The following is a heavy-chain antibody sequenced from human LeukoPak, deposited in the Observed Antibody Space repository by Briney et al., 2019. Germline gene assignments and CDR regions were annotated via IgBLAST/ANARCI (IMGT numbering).Heavy chain of an antibody. Sequence: GGPLTLSCVVWGFPLSDFGIHWVRTASGKGPEWVGDNRSKVDSYATGYVASVKGRFTISRDDSKNTAFLQMNSLKTEDTAVYYCTRSMAGTFDFWGQGTLVIVAS. D-gene: IGHD1/OR15-1a*01. V-gene: IGHV3-73*01. CDR2: NRSKVDSYAT. CDR1: GFPLSDFG. CDR3: TRSMAGTFDF. J-gene: IGHJ4*02.